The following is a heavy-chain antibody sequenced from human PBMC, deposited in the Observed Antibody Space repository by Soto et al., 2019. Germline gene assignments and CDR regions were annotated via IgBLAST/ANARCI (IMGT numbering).Heavy chain of an antibody. J-gene: IGHJ2*01. CDR1: GVMPKKYA. CDR3: ARGGDTDDL. V-gene: IGHV3-23*01. CDR2: ITGSGDVT. Sequence: GALRHSCGASGVMPKKYAMIWVRQAPGKGLEWVSTITGSGDVTHHADSVKGRFTISSDPSKDTVSLQMNSLRSEDTARYYYARGGDTDDL.